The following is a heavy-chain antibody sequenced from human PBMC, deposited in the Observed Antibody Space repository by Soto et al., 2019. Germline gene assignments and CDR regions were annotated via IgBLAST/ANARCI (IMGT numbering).Heavy chain of an antibody. D-gene: IGHD6-13*01. CDR2: IIPIFGTT. CDR1: GGTFNNYG. CDR3: ARDLPSAFIAPAGPKYFDP. J-gene: IGHJ5*02. Sequence: QVQLVQSGAEVKKPGSSVKVSCKASGGTFNNYGISWVRQAPGQGLEWMGGIIPIFGTTNYAQKFQGRVTISVDKSTSTAYMELSSLRSEDTAVYYCARDLPSAFIAPAGPKYFDPWGQGTLVAVSS. V-gene: IGHV1-69*06.